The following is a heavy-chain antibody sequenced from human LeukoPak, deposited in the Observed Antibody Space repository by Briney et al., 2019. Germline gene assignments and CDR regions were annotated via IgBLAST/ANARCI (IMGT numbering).Heavy chain of an antibody. CDR3: ARATPLHLGVLQFDP. D-gene: IGHD3-3*02. J-gene: IGHJ5*02. Sequence: SETLSLTCTVSGGYISGYYWTWIRQPPGKGLEWIGNVFYSGSSTNNPSLMSRVTMSVDTSMNQFSLRLHSVTAADTAVYFCARATPLHLGVLQFDPWGQGTPVIVSS. V-gene: IGHV4-59*03. CDR1: GGYISGYY. CDR2: VFYSGSS.